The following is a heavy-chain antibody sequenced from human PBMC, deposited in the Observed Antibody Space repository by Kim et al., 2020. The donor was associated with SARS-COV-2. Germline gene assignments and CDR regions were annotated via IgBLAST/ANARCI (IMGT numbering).Heavy chain of an antibody. Sequence: SETLSLTCTVSGGSISSSSYYWGWIRQPPGKGLEWIGSIYYSGSTYYNPSLKSRVTISVDTSKNQFSLKLSSVTAADTAVYYCAGTIRGVIIPADYWGQGTLVTVSS. D-gene: IGHD3-10*01. J-gene: IGHJ4*02. CDR2: IYYSGST. CDR3: AGTIRGVIIPADY. CDR1: GGSISSSSYY. V-gene: IGHV4-39*01.